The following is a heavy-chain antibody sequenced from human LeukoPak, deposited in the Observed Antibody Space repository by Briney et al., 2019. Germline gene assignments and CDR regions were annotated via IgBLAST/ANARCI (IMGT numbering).Heavy chain of an antibody. CDR1: GYSFTSYW. CDR2: IYPGDSDT. D-gene: IGHD3-9*01. Sequence: KVSCKGSGYSFTSYWIGWVRQMPGKGLEWMGIIYPGDSDTRYSPSFQGQVTISADKSISTAYLQWSSLKASDTAMYYCARHSHRYFDWLSLGDYWGQGTLVTVSS. CDR3: ARHSHRYFDWLSLGDY. J-gene: IGHJ4*02. V-gene: IGHV5-51*01.